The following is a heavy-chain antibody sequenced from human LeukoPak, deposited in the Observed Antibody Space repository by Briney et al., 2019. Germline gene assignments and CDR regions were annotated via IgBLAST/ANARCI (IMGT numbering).Heavy chain of an antibody. Sequence: SETLSLTCTVSGYSIRNGYNWGWIRLSPGKGLEWLGSIYQSGSTYDNPSLKSRVSLSIDTSKNQFSLKLTSVTAADTAVYYCARERRYYDSSGYYLSREADYWGQGTLVTVSS. CDR2: IYQSGST. CDR1: GYSIRNGYN. CDR3: ARERRYYDSSGYYLSREADY. V-gene: IGHV4-38-2*02. D-gene: IGHD3-22*01. J-gene: IGHJ4*02.